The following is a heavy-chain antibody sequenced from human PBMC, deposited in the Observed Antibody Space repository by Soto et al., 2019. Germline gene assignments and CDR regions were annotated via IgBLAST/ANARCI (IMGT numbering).Heavy chain of an antibody. CDR2: IYNSGGT. CDR3: ARVVVAAKGGWFDP. V-gene: IGHV4-30-2*01. D-gene: IGHD2-15*01. J-gene: IGHJ5*02. Sequence: QLQLQESGSGLVKPSQTLSLTCAVSGGSISSGDYCWSWIRQPEGKGLEWIGYIYNSGGTYYNPSLKSRVTISVDRSKNQFSLKLSSVTAADTAVYYCARVVVAAKGGWFDPWGQGTLVTVSS. CDR1: GGSISSGDYC.